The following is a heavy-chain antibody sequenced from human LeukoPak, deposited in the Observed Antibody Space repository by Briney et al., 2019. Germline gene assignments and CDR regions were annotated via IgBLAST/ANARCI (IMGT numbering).Heavy chain of an antibody. CDR2: IRYDGSNK. CDR1: GFTFSSYG. D-gene: IGHD3-10*01. Sequence: GGSLRLSCAASGFTFSSYGMHWVRQAPGKGLEWVAFIRYDGSNKYYADSVKGRFTISRDNSKNTLYLQMNSLRAEDTAVYYCAKGLATMVRGVKSDAFDIWGQGTMVTVSS. CDR3: AKGLATMVRGVKSDAFDI. V-gene: IGHV3-30*02. J-gene: IGHJ3*02.